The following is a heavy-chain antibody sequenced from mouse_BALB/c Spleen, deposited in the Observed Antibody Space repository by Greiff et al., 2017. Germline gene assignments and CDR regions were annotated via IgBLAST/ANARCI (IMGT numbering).Heavy chain of an antibody. CDR3: ARRYDGYYFDY. Sequence: EVNVVESGGGLVKPGGSLKLSCAASGFTFSSYAMSWVRQTPEKRLEWVATISSGGSYTYYPDSVKGRFTISRDNAKNTLYLQMSSLRSEDTAMYYCARRYDGYYFDYWGQGTTLTVSS. V-gene: IGHV5-9-3*01. D-gene: IGHD2-14*01. CDR2: ISSGGSYT. CDR1: GFTFSSYA. J-gene: IGHJ2*01.